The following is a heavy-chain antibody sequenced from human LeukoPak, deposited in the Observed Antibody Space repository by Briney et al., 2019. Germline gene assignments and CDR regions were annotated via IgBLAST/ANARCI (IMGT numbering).Heavy chain of an antibody. Sequence: SETLSLTCTVSGYSISSGYYWGWIRPPPGKGLEWIGSIYHSGSTYYNPSLKSRVTISVDTSKNQFSLKLSTVTAADTAVYYCASTGYYDILTGYPLYYFDYWGQGTLVTVSS. J-gene: IGHJ4*02. CDR2: IYHSGST. CDR3: ASTGYYDILTGYPLYYFDY. CDR1: GYSISSGYY. V-gene: IGHV4-38-2*02. D-gene: IGHD3-9*01.